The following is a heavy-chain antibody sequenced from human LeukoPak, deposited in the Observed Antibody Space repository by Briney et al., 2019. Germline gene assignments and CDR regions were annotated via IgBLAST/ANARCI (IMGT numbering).Heavy chain of an antibody. CDR3: ARDMGLLVSDTSGPFDY. Sequence: GGSLRLSCAASGFTFSSYSMNWVRQAPGKGLEWVSSITRSNYIYYADSVKGRFTISRDNAKNSLYLQMNSLRAADTAVYYCARDMGLLVSDTSGPFDYWGQGTLVTVSS. CDR2: ITRSNYI. V-gene: IGHV3-21*06. D-gene: IGHD3-22*01. CDR1: GFTFSSYS. J-gene: IGHJ4*02.